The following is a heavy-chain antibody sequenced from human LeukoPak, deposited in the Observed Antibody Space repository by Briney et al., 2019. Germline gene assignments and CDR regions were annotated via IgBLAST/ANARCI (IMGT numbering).Heavy chain of an antibody. CDR1: GGSISSSSYY. Sequence: SETLSLTCTVSGGSISSSSYYWGWIRQPPGKGLEWIGSIYYSGSTYYNPSLKSRVTISVDTSKNQFSLKLSSVTAADTAVYYCARVEDSGYDYRGRFDPWGQGTLVTVSS. J-gene: IGHJ5*02. V-gene: IGHV4-39*07. CDR2: IYYSGST. D-gene: IGHD5-12*01. CDR3: ARVEDSGYDYRGRFDP.